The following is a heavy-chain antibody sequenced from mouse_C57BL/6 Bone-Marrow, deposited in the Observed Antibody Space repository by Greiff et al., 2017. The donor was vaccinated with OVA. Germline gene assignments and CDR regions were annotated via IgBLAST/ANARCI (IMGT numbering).Heavy chain of an antibody. CDR3: ARENYGYDWYFDV. J-gene: IGHJ1*03. V-gene: IGHV1-81*01. CDR1: GYTFTSYG. D-gene: IGHD2-2*01. CDR2: IYPRSGNT. Sequence: QVQLQQSGAELARPWASVKLSCKASGYTFTSYGISWVKQRTGQGLEWIGEIYPRSGNTYYNEKFKGKATLTADKSSSTAYMELRSLTSEDSAVYFCARENYGYDWYFDVWGTGTTVTVSS.